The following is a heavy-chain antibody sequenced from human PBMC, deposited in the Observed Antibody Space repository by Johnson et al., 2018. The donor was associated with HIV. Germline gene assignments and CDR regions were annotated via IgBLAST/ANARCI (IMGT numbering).Heavy chain of an antibody. J-gene: IGHJ3*02. V-gene: IGHV3-43D*03. CDR1: GFTFDDYA. Sequence: EVQLVESGGVVVQPGGSLRLSCAASGFTFDDYAMHWVRQAPGKGLEWVSLISWDGGSTYYADSVKGRFTISRDNSKNSLYLQMNSLRAEDTALYYWAKDSGYENAFDIWGQGTMVTVSS. CDR2: ISWDGGST. D-gene: IGHD5-12*01. CDR3: AKDSGYENAFDI.